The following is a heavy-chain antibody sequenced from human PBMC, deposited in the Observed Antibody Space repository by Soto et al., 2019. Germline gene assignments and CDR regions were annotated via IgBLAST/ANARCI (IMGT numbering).Heavy chain of an antibody. D-gene: IGHD2-2*01. CDR2: INPDNGNT. Sequence: ASVKVSCKASGYTFTRYTMNWVRQAPGQRLEWMGWINPDNGNTKSSQKFQDRVIITRDTSASTAYMDLSSLRSEDTAVYYCARGMATGQPDPRGQGTLVTVSS. J-gene: IGHJ5*02. CDR3: ARGMATGQPDP. V-gene: IGHV1-3*01. CDR1: GYTFTRYT.